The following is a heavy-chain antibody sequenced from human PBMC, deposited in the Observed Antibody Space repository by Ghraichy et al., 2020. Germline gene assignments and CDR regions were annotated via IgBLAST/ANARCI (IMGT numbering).Heavy chain of an antibody. J-gene: IGHJ4*02. CDR2: IYYTGST. CDR3: ARGRWAMDY. V-gene: IGHV4-59*01. CDR1: GGSITSYY. D-gene: IGHD4-23*01. Sequence: SETLSLTCTVSGGSITSYYWSWIRQPPGKGLEWIGKIYYTGSTNYNPSLKTRVTISVDTSKNQFSLKLSSVTAADTAVYYCARGRWAMDYWGQGTLVTVSS.